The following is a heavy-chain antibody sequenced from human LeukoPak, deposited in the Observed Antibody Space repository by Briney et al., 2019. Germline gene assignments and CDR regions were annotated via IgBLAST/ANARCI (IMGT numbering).Heavy chain of an antibody. V-gene: IGHV3-23*01. CDR2: ISGSGGST. CDR1: GFTFSSYG. Sequence: PGGSLRLSCAASGFTFSSYGMSWVRQAPGKGLEWVSAISGSGGSTYYADSVKGRFTISRDNSKNTLYLQMNSLRAEDTAVYYCAKEQTVGDYYYYYYYMDVWGKGTTVTISS. D-gene: IGHD4-17*01. J-gene: IGHJ6*03. CDR3: AKEQTVGDYYYYYYYMDV.